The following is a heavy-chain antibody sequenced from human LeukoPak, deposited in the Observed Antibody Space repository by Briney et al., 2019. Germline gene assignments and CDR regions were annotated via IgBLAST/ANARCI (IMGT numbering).Heavy chain of an antibody. CDR1: GFTFSSYT. CDR2: ISSSSSYI. D-gene: IGHD2-15*01. CDR3: ARDPTPRYCSGGSCYTHYGMDV. V-gene: IGHV3-21*01. J-gene: IGHJ6*02. Sequence: GGSLRLSCAASGFTFSSYTMSWVRQAPGKGLEWVSSISSSSSYIYYADSVKGRLTIPRDNAKNSLYLQMNSLRAEDTAVYYCARDPTPRYCSGGSCYTHYGMDVWGQGTTVTVSS.